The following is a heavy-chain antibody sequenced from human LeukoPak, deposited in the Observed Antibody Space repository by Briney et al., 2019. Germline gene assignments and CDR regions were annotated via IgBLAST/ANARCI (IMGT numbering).Heavy chain of an antibody. J-gene: IGHJ4*02. D-gene: IGHD6-13*01. Sequence: PGGSLRLSCAASGFTFNSYEMNWVRQAPGKGLEWVSDISSSGSTIYYADSVKGRFNISRDKAKNSLYLQMNSLRVEDTAFYYCATSYSNSPFRDWGQGTLVTVSS. CDR1: GFTFNSYE. V-gene: IGHV3-48*03. CDR2: ISSSGSTI. CDR3: ATSYSNSPFRD.